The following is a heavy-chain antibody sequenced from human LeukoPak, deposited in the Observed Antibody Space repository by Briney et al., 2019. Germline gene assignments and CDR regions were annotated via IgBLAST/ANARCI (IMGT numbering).Heavy chain of an antibody. J-gene: IGHJ4*02. CDR2: IYHSGST. CDR1: GGSISSGGYY. V-gene: IGHV4-30-2*01. D-gene: IGHD2-2*01. Sequence: PSQTLSLTCTVSGGSISSGGYYWSWIRQPPGKGLEWIGYIYHSGSTYYNPSLKSRVTISVDRSKNQFSLKLSSVTAADTAVYYCAGEEVVVRSYFDYWGQGTLVTVSS. CDR3: AGEEVVVRSYFDY.